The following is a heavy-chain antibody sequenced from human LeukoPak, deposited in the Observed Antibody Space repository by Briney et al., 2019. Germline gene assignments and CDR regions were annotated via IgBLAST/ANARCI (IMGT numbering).Heavy chain of an antibody. CDR2: INHSGST. CDR1: GGSFSGYY. D-gene: IGHD4-17*01. V-gene: IGHV4-34*01. Sequence: SETLSLTCAVYGGSFSGYYWSWIRQPPGKGLEWIGEINHSGSTNYNPSLKSRVTISVDTSKNQFSLKLSSVTAADTAVYYCARHAPTVTTLDYWGQGTLVTVSS. J-gene: IGHJ4*02. CDR3: ARHAPTVTTLDY.